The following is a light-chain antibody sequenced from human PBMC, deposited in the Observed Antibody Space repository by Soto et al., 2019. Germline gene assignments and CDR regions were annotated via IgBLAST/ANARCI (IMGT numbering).Light chain of an antibody. V-gene: IGKV3-20*01. CDR1: QSVSSTF. J-gene: IGKJ1*01. Sequence: EIVLTQSTGSLSLSPGERATLSCRASQSVSSTFFAWYQQRPGQAPRLLMYGASSRATGIPERFSGSGSGKDFTLTISRLEPEDFAVYYCQQFDSSVTFGQGAKVEIK. CDR2: GAS. CDR3: QQFDSSVT.